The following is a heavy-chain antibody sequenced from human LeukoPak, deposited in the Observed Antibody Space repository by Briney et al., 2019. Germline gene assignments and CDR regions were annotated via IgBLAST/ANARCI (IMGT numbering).Heavy chain of an antibody. J-gene: IGHJ4*02. CDR1: GFTFTNYW. Sequence: PGGSLRLSCAASGFTFTNYWMHWVRQAPGKGLVWVSRINDAGSDTIYADSVKGRFTIFRDNTKNTLYLQMNSLRAEDTAVYYCVRVVASSAPFFDYWGQGTLVTVSS. CDR3: VRVVASSAPFFDY. CDR2: INDAGSDT. V-gene: IGHV3-74*01. D-gene: IGHD6-6*01.